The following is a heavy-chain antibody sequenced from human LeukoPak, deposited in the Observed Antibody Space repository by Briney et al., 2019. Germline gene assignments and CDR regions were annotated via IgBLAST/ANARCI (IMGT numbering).Heavy chain of an antibody. CDR3: ARGGVYCSSTSCHESNWFDP. CDR1: GFTFSSYG. CDR2: IWYDGSNK. J-gene: IGHJ5*02. V-gene: IGHV3-33*01. D-gene: IGHD2-2*01. Sequence: PGGSLRLSCAASGFTFSSYGMHWVRQAPGKGLEWVAVIWYDGSNKYYADSVKGRFTISRDNSKNTLYLQMNSLRAEDTAVYYCARGGVYCSSTSCHESNWFDPWGQGTLVTVSS.